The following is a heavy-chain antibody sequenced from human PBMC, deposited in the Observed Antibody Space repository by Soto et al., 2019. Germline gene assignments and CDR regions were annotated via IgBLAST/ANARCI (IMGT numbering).Heavy chain of an antibody. CDR2: IYYSGST. CDR1: GGSISSYY. V-gene: IGHV4-59*01. CDR3: ARGHRCSSGWSNYYYYGMDV. Sequence: PSETLSLTCTVSGGSISSYYWSWIRQPPGKGLAWIGYIYYSGSTNYNPSLKSRVTISVDTSKNQFSLKLSSVTAADTAVYYCARGHRCSSGWSNYYYYGMDVWGQGTTVTVSS. D-gene: IGHD6-19*01. J-gene: IGHJ6*02.